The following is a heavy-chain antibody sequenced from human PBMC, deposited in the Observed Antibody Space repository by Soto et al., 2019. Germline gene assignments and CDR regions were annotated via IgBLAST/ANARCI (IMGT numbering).Heavy chain of an antibody. J-gene: IGHJ4*02. V-gene: IGHV3-48*01. CDR1: GFTFSTYA. CDR3: ARGVPPDY. Sequence: EVQLVESGGGLVQPGGSLRLSCAVSGFTFSTYAMNWVRQAPGKGLEWVSYISSSSSTIFYAESVRGRFTISRDNAKNSLYMQMNSLRAEDTALYYCARGVPPDYWGQGNLVTVSS. CDR2: ISSSSSTI. D-gene: IGHD2-2*01.